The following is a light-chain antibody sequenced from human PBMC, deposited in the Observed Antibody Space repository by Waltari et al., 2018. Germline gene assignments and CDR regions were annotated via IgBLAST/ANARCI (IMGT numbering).Light chain of an antibody. CDR2: KMS. J-gene: IGKJ2*02. CDR3: MQGSPWPRT. CDR1: QVPVSSADSTY. V-gene: IGKV2-30*01. Sequence: QVPVSSADSTYVDWCQQGPDQSPVRLIYKMSIRVAGTPDRFCSSGSGTDFTLNISRVEADDVGVYYCMQGSPWPRTVRQRTKLDI.